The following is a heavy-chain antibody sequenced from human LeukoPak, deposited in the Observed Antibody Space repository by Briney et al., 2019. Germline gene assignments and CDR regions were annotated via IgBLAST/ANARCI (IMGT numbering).Heavy chain of an antibody. V-gene: IGHV3-74*01. D-gene: IGHD1-26*01. J-gene: IGHJ4*02. Sequence: GRSLRLSCAASGFTFSTYWMHWVRQDPGKGLVWVSRISSDASITSYADPVKGRFTISRDNAKNTLYLQMNSLRAEDTAVYYCVRNGVGALPLDYWGQGTLVTVSS. CDR1: GFTFSTYW. CDR2: ISSDASIT. CDR3: VRNGVGALPLDY.